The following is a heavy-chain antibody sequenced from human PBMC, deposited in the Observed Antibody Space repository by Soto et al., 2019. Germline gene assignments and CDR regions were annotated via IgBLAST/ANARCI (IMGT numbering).Heavy chain of an antibody. Sequence: PGGSLRLSCAASGFTFISYAMSWVRQAPGKGLEWVSAISGSGGSTDYADSVKGRFTISRDNSKNTLYLQMNSLRAEDTAVYYCAKDGSSWYPFDYWGQGTLVTVSS. CDR3: AKDGSSWYPFDY. CDR2: ISGSGGST. J-gene: IGHJ4*02. D-gene: IGHD6-13*01. V-gene: IGHV3-23*01. CDR1: GFTFISYA.